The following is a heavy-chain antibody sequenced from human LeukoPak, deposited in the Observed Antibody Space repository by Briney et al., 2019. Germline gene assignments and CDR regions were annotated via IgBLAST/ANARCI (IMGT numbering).Heavy chain of an antibody. J-gene: IGHJ5*02. D-gene: IGHD3-22*01. CDR1: GGSISSHY. V-gene: IGHV4-59*11. Sequence: SSETLSLTCTVSGGSISSHYWSWVRQPPGKGLEWIGYIYYSGSTNYKPSLKSRVTISLDTSKTQFSLKLSSVTAADTAVYYCARSTMIERGAEGEYNWFDPWGQGTLVTVSS. CDR2: IYYSGST. CDR3: ARSTMIERGAEGEYNWFDP.